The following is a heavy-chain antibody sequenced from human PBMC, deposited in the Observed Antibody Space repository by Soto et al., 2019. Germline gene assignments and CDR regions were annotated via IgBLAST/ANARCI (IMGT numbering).Heavy chain of an antibody. CDR2: ISGSGGST. CDR1: GFTFSSYA. V-gene: IGHV3-23*01. CDR3: AKGSGAILTGYYGYYFDY. Sequence: EVQLLESGGGLVQPGGSLRLSCAASGFTFSSYAMSWVRQAPGKGLEWVSAISGSGGSTYYADSVQGRFTISRDNSKNTLYLQMNSLRAEDTAVYYCAKGSGAILTGYYGYYFDYWGQGTLVTVSS. J-gene: IGHJ4*02. D-gene: IGHD3-9*01.